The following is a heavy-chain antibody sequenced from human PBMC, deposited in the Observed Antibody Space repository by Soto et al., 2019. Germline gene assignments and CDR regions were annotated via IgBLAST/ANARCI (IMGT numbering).Heavy chain of an antibody. V-gene: IGHV4-34*01. J-gene: IGHJ5*02. Sequence: SETLSLTCAVYGGSFSGYYWSWIRQPPGKGLEWIGEINHSGSTNYNPSLKSRVTISVDTSKNQFSLKLSSVTAADTAVYYYARGGKGYDYIWGSYRRRYNWFDPWGQGTLVTVSS. CDR1: GGSFSGYY. CDR3: ARGGKGYDYIWGSYRRRYNWFDP. D-gene: IGHD3-16*02. CDR2: INHSGST.